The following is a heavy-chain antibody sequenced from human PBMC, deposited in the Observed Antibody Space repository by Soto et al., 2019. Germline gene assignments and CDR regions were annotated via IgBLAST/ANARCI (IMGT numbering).Heavy chain of an antibody. CDR2: ISYDGSNK. V-gene: IGHV3-30*18. Sequence: QVQLVESGGGVVQPGRSLRLSCAASGFTFSSYGMHWVRQAPGKGLEWVAVISYDGSNKYYADSVKGRFTISRDNSKNTLYLQMNSLRAEDTAVYYCAKVIIPDRGVGSSWTQLFDYWGQGTLVTVSS. CDR3: AKVIIPDRGVGSSWTQLFDY. CDR1: GFTFSSYG. D-gene: IGHD6-13*01. J-gene: IGHJ4*02.